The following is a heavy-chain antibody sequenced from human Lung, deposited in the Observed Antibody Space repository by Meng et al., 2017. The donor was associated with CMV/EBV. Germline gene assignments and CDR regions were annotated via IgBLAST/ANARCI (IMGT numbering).Heavy chain of an antibody. V-gene: IGHV1-18*04. J-gene: IGHJ2*01. CDR3: ARGEMADPYWYFDL. CDR2: VSGYNGDT. CDR1: ASTFPNYG. Sequence: KASASTFPNYGVAWVRQAPGQGLEWMGWVSGYNGDTKYAQQFQGRVTLTTDTSTGTAYMELRSLRSDDTAIYFCARGEMADPYWYFDLWGRGTLVTVSS. D-gene: IGHD5-24*01.